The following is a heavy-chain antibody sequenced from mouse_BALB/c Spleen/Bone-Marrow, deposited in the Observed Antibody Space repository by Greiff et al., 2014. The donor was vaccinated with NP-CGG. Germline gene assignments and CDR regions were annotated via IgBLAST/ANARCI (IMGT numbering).Heavy chain of an antibody. V-gene: IGHV5-2*01. D-gene: IGHD2-4*01. J-gene: IGHJ4*01. CDR2: INSDGGST. CDR1: EYEFPSHD. CDR3: ARHRYDYDGAMDY. Sequence: EVQLQQSGGGLVQPGESLKLSCESNEYEFPSHDMSWVRKTPEKRLELVAAINSDGGSTYYPDTMERRFIISRDDTKKTLYLQMSSLRSEDTALYYCARHRYDYDGAMDYWGQGTSVTVSS.